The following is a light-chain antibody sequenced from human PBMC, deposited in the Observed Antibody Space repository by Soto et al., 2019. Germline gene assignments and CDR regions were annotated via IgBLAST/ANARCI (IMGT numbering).Light chain of an antibody. CDR3: QHYGGSPPIT. CDR2: GAS. V-gene: IGKV3-20*01. Sequence: DIVLSQSPGTLSLSPGERATLSCRASQSLRSTSLAWYQQKPGQAPRLLMYGASNRATGIPDKFSGGGSGTDFTLTISRLEPEDFAVYYGQHYGGSPPITFGQGTRLEIK. CDR1: QSLRSTS. J-gene: IGKJ5*01.